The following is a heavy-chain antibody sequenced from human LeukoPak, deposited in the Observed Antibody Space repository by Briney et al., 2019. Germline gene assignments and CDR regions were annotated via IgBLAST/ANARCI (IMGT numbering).Heavy chain of an antibody. CDR3: ARVSLPSEYSGSFDY. CDR1: GGTFSGYA. V-gene: IGHV1-69*01. J-gene: IGHJ4*02. Sequence: SVKVSCKASGGTFSGYAISWVRRAPGQGLEWMGGIIPIFGTANYAQKFQGRVTITADESTSTAYMELSSLRSEDTAVYYCARVSLPSEYSGSFDYWGQGTLVTVSS. D-gene: IGHD1-26*01. CDR2: IIPIFGTA.